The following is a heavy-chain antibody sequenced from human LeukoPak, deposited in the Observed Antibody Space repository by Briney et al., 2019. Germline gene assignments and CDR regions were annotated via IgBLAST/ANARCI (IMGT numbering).Heavy chain of an antibody. CDR2: ISSIASTI. CDR1: GFTFSDYY. Sequence: GGSLRLSCAASGFTFSDYYMSWLRQAPGKGLEWVSYISSIASTIYYADSVKGRFTISRDNAKNSLYLQMNSLRAEDTAVYYSARGVGMDVWGKGTTVTVSS. D-gene: IGHD2-15*01. J-gene: IGHJ6*03. CDR3: ARGVGMDV. V-gene: IGHV3-11*01.